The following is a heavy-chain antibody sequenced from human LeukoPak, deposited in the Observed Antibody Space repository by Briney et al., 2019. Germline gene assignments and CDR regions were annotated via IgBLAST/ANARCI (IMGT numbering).Heavy chain of an antibody. CDR3: GRAYGGGYDYFWFDP. J-gene: IGHJ5*02. Sequence: PGGSLRLSCAASGFTVRSNYMSGVRQAPRKGLEWVSVIYSGGSTYYADSVKGRFTISGENSKNTLYLQMNSLRAEDTAVYYCGRAYGGGYDYFWFDPGGEGTLVTVSS. V-gene: IGHV3-53*01. CDR2: IYSGGST. CDR1: GFTVRSNY. D-gene: IGHD5-12*01.